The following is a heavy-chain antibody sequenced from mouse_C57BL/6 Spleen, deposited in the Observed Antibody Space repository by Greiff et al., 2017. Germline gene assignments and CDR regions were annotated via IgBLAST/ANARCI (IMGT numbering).Heavy chain of an antibody. V-gene: IGHV1-42*01. CDR3: ASNYGSSVAY. Sequence: VQLQQSGPELVKPGASVKLSCKASGYTFTGYYMNWVKQSPEKGLEWIGEINPSSGSTTYNEKFKAKATLTVDKSSSTAYMQLKSLTSEDSAVYYCASNYGSSVAYWGQGTLVTVSA. D-gene: IGHD1-1*01. CDR1: GYTFTGYY. CDR2: INPSSGST. J-gene: IGHJ3*01.